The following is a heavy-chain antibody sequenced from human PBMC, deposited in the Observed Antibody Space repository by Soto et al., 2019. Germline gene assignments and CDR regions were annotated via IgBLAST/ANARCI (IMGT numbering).Heavy chain of an antibody. CDR2: IYPGDSDT. Sequence: GESLKISCKGSGYSFTTYWIGWVRQMPGKGLEWMGIIYPGDSDTAYSPSFQGQVTISADKSISTAYLQWSSLKASDTAIYYCAKLTYSRSGWHYFDYWGQGTLVTVSS. CDR3: AKLTYSRSGWHYFDY. J-gene: IGHJ4*02. D-gene: IGHD6-19*01. CDR1: GYSFTTYW. V-gene: IGHV5-51*01.